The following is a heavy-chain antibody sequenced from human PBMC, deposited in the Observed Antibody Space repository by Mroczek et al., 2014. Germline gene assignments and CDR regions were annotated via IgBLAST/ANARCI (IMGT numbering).Heavy chain of an antibody. V-gene: IGHV4-34*01. Sequence: QVQLQESGAGLLKPSGDPVPHLRYIWWVVSMLTTGAGSASPRDGGWEWIGEINHRGSTTYNPSLKSRVTISMDTSKNQFSLKLNSVTAADTAVYYCAANDLRDYGDAFDIWDRGTMVTVSS. CDR3: AANDLRDYGDAFDI. CDR2: INHRGST. CDR1: WVVSMLTT. D-gene: IGHD4/OR15-4a*01. J-gene: IGHJ3*02.